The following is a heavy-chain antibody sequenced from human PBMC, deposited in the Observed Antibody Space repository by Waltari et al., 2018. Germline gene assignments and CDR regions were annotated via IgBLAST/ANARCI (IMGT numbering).Heavy chain of an antibody. CDR2: IKQDGIEK. CDR1: GMTLSSYW. CDR3: VTGLTTVTAKDYFDH. Sequence: EVQLVESGGGSVQPGGSLRLSCAASGMTLSSYWMNWVRQAPGKGLEWVANIKQDGIEKNYVDSVEGRFSISRDNAQNSLYLQMNSLRAEDTAIYYCVTGLTTVTAKDYFDHWGQGALVTVSS. D-gene: IGHD4-17*01. J-gene: IGHJ4*02. V-gene: IGHV3-7*01.